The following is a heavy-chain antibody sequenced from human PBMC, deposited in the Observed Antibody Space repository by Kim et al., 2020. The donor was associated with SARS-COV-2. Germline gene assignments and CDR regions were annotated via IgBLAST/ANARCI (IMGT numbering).Heavy chain of an antibody. D-gene: IGHD6-19*01. CDR3: ARSGEQWLPKEGTYYFDY. V-gene: IGHV1-69*01. J-gene: IGHJ4*02. Sequence: QGRVTITADESTSTAYMELSSLRSEDTAVYYCARSGEQWLPKEGTYYFDYWGQGTLVTVSS.